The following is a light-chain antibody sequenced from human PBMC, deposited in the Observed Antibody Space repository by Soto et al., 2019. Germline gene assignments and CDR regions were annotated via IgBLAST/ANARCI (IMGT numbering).Light chain of an antibody. Sequence: EIVLTQSPATLSLSPGERATLSCRASQSVSSYLAWYQQKPGQAPRLLIYDASNSATGIPARFSGSGSVPDFTLTISSLEPEDFAGYYCQQRSNLPLLTFGGGTKVEIK. J-gene: IGKJ4*01. CDR1: QSVSSY. V-gene: IGKV3-11*01. CDR2: DAS. CDR3: QQRSNLPLLT.